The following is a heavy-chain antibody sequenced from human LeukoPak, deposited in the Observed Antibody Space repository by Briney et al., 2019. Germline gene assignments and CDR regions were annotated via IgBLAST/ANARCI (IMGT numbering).Heavy chain of an antibody. J-gene: IGHJ4*02. Sequence: GGSLRLSCAASGFTFSSYAMHWVRQAPGKGLEYVSVISSNGGSTYYANSVKGRFTISRDNSKNTLYLQMGSLRAEDMAVYYCAAAAAGDYWGQGTLVTVSS. CDR2: ISSNGGST. V-gene: IGHV3-64*01. CDR1: GFTFSSYA. D-gene: IGHD6-13*01. CDR3: AAAAAGDY.